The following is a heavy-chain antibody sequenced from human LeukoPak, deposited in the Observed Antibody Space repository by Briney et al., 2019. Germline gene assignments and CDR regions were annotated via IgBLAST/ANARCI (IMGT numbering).Heavy chain of an antibody. CDR2: ISAYNGNT. V-gene: IGHV1-18*01. CDR3: ARESRDNYFDY. Sequence: ASVKVSCKASGYTFTTYGITWMRQAPGQGLGWMGWISAYNGNTNSAQKLQGRVTMTTDTSTTTVYMELRSLTSDDTAVYYCARESRDNYFDYWGQGTLVTVSS. J-gene: IGHJ4*02. CDR1: GYTFTTYG. D-gene: IGHD5-24*01.